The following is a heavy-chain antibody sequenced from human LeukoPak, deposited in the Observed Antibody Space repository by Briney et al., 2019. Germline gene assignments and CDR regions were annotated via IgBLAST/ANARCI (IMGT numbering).Heavy chain of an antibody. J-gene: IGHJ4*02. CDR1: RFAFSNAW. D-gene: IGHD3-22*01. CDR3: ITEPHPLHDSSGYY. V-gene: IGHV3-15*01. Sequence: GGSLRLSCAASRFAFSNAWMSWVRQAPGEGLEWVGRIKSKTDGGTTDYAAPVKGSLTISRDDSINTLYLQMNSLKTEDTAVYYCITEPHPLHDSSGYYWGQGTLVTVSS. CDR2: IKSKTDGGTT.